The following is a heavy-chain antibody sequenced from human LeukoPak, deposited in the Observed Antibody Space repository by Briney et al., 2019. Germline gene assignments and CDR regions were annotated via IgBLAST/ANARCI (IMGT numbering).Heavy chain of an antibody. D-gene: IGHD3-16*02. J-gene: IGHJ6*03. CDR1: PSSITRGQY. CDR2: MYHSGTT. CDR3: ARHRQYMDA. Sequence: SETLSLTXTVSPSSITRGQYWGWSRQPPGKGLEWIGSMYHSGTTYYNASLKRRVTISLDTSKTQFSLRLKSVTAADTAIYYCARHRQYMDAWGKGTTVTVSS. V-gene: IGHV4-38-2*02.